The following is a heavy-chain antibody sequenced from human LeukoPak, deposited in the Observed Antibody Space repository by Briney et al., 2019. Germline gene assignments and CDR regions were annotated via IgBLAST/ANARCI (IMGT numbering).Heavy chain of an antibody. D-gene: IGHD3-10*01. CDR2: IYYSGST. V-gene: IGHV4-28*01. Sequence: PSETPSLTCAVSGYSISSSNWWGWIRQPPGKGLEWIGYIYYSGSTYYNPSLKSRVTMSVDTSKNQFSLKLSSVTAVDTAVYYCARKRSYGSGSYGNWFDPWGQGTLVTVSS. J-gene: IGHJ5*02. CDR1: GYSISSSNW. CDR3: ARKRSYGSGSYGNWFDP.